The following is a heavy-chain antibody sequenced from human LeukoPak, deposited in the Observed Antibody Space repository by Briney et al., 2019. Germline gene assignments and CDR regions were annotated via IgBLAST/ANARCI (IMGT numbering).Heavy chain of an antibody. D-gene: IGHD6-19*01. J-gene: IGHJ4*02. Sequence: PGGSLRLSCAASGFTFSSYAMSWVRQAPGKGLEWVSAISGSGGSTYYADSVKGRFTISRDNSKNTLYLQMNSLRAEDTAVYYCAKDEQWLVLGFLVDYWGQGTLVTVSS. CDR2: ISGSGGST. V-gene: IGHV3-23*01. CDR3: AKDEQWLVLGFLVDY. CDR1: GFTFSSYA.